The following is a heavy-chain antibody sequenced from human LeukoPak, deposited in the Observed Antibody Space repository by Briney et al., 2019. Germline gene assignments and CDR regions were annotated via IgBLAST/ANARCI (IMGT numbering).Heavy chain of an antibody. D-gene: IGHD3-22*01. CDR3: ASTTLYYYDSSSYYAGFDY. J-gene: IGHJ4*02. V-gene: IGHV4-39*01. CDR2: IYYSGST. Sequence: MPSETLSLTCTVSGGSISSSSYYWGWLRQPPGKGLEWIGSIYYSGSTYYNPSLKSRVTISVDTSKNQFSLKLSSVTAADTAVYYCASTTLYYYDSSSYYAGFDYWGQGTLVTVSS. CDR1: GGSISSSSYY.